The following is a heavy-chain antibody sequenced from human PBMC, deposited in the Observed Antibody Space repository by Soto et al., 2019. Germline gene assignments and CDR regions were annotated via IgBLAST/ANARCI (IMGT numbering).Heavy chain of an antibody. J-gene: IGHJ2*01. CDR2: INPSGDMT. V-gene: IGHV1-46*01. CDR3: ARDNSYGSGGARGWYFDL. CDR1: GYTITRHW. Sequence: GASVKVSCKASGYTITRHWMHWVRQAPGQGLEWMGVINPSGDMTTYAQKFQGRVTMTRDTSTSTLYMELSSLRSEDTAVYYCARDNSYGSGGARGWYFDLWGRGTLVTVSS. D-gene: IGHD2-15*01.